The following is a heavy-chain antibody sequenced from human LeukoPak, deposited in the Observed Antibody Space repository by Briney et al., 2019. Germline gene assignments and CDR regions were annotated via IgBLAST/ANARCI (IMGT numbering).Heavy chain of an antibody. J-gene: IGHJ5*02. CDR3: ARSVGAWNSKPSWFDP. CDR1: GGSFSGYY. Sequence: PSETLSLTCAVYGGSFSGYYWSWIRHPPGKGLEWIGEINHSGSTNYNPSLKSRVTISVDTSKNQFSLKLSSVTAADTAVYYCARSVGAWNSKPSWFDPWGQGTLVTVSS. V-gene: IGHV4-34*01. CDR2: INHSGST. D-gene: IGHD1-7*01.